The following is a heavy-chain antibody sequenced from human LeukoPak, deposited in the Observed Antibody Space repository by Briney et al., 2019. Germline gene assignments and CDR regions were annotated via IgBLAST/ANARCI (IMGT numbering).Heavy chain of an antibody. J-gene: IGHJ5*02. CDR3: ARGRLAAAVYWFDP. V-gene: IGHV1-2*02. CDR1: GYTFTSYG. D-gene: IGHD6-13*01. Sequence: ASVKVSCKASGYTFTSYGISWVRQAPGQGLEWMGWINPNSGGTNYAQKFQGRVTMTRDTSISTAYMELSSLRSDDTAVYYCARGRLAAAVYWFDPWGQGTLVTVSS. CDR2: INPNSGGT.